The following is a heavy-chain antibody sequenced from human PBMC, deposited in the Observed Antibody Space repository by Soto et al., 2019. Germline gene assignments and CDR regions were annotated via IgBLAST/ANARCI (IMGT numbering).Heavy chain of an antibody. CDR1: GFTFSSYG. CDR3: ARDWKGYGDYVEYYFDY. V-gene: IGHV3-33*01. J-gene: IGHJ4*02. D-gene: IGHD4-17*01. Sequence: GGSLRLSCAASGFTFSSYGMHWVRQAPGKGLEWVAVIWYDGSNKYYADSVKGRFTISRDNSKNTLYLQMNSLRAEDMAVYYCARDWKGYGDYVEYYFDYWGQGTLVTVSS. CDR2: IWYDGSNK.